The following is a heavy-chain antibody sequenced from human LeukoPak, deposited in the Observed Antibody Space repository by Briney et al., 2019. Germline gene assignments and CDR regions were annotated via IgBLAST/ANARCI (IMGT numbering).Heavy chain of an antibody. D-gene: IGHD3-10*01. CDR1: GGYISSYY. J-gene: IGHJ6*03. Sequence: SETLSLTCTVSGGYISSYYWSWIRQPAGKGLEWIGRIYTSGSTNYNPSLKSRVTMSVDTSKNQFSLKLSSVTAADTAVYYCARDRGIQRDYYYYYMDVWGKGTTVTVSS. CDR3: ARDRGIQRDYYYYYMDV. CDR2: IYTSGST. V-gene: IGHV4-4*07.